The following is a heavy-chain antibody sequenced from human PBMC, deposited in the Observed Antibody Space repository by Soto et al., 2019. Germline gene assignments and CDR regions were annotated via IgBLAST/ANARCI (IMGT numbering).Heavy chain of an antibody. CDR1: GFNFISYD. Sequence: EVQLVESGGGLVRPGGSLRLSCAASGFNFISYDIHWVRQATGKGLEWVSGIGTAGDTYYPGAVEGRFIMSRENAENSVYLEMNSLRPGDTAVYYCARGVLGPGDYYYGMDVW. V-gene: IGHV3-13*01. CDR3: ARGVLGPGDYYYGMDV. D-gene: IGHD2-8*02. CDR2: IGTAGDT. J-gene: IGHJ6*01.